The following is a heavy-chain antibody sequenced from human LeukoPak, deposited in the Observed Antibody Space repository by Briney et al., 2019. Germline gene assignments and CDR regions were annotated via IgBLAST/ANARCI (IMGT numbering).Heavy chain of an antibody. CDR3: AREVRFGSTSSHFDY. V-gene: IGHV4-34*01. Sequence: SETLSLTCAVYGGSFSGYQWSWIRQPPGKGLEWIGEINHSGSTNYNPSLKSRVTILVDTSKNQFSLDLNSVTAADTAVYFCAREVRFGSTSSHFDYWGQGTLVTVSS. D-gene: IGHD6-6*01. CDR2: INHSGST. CDR1: GGSFSGYQ. J-gene: IGHJ4*02.